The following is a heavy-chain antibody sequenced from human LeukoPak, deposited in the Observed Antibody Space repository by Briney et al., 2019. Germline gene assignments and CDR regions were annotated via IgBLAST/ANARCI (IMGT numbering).Heavy chain of an antibody. D-gene: IGHD6-19*01. CDR3: AKARGSEDHFDY. J-gene: IGHJ4*02. V-gene: IGHV3-9*01. CDR2: ISWNSGSI. Sequence: GGSLRLSCAASGFTFDDYAMHRVRQAPGKGLEWVSGISWNSGSIGYADSVKGRFTISRDNAKNSLYLQMNSLRAEDTALYYCAKARGSEDHFDYWGQGTLVTVSS. CDR1: GFTFDDYA.